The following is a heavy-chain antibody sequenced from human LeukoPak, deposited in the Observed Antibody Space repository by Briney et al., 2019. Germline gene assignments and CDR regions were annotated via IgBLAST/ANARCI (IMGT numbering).Heavy chain of an antibody. J-gene: IGHJ3*02. Sequence: PGGSLRLSCAASGFTFSSYAMSWVRQAPGKGLEWVSAISGSGGCTYYADSVKGRFTISRDNSKNTLYLQMNSPRAEDTAVYYCAKDLWGSCSSTSCYDDAFDIWGQGTMVTVSP. V-gene: IGHV3-23*01. D-gene: IGHD2-2*01. CDR2: ISGSGGCT. CDR3: AKDLWGSCSSTSCYDDAFDI. CDR1: GFTFSSYA.